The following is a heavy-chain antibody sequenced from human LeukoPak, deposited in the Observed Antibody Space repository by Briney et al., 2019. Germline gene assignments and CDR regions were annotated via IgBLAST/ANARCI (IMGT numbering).Heavy chain of an antibody. Sequence: GGSLRLSCAASGFTFSDYYMSWIRQAPGEGLEWVSYISSSSSYTNYADSVKGRFTISRDNAKNSLYLQMNSLRAEDTAVYYCARDLYGDYVDYWGQGTLVTVSS. CDR1: GFTFSDYY. CDR3: ARDLYGDYVDY. D-gene: IGHD4-17*01. V-gene: IGHV3-11*06. J-gene: IGHJ4*02. CDR2: ISSSSSYT.